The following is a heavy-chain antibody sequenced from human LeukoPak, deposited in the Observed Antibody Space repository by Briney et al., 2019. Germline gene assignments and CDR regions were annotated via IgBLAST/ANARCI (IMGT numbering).Heavy chain of an antibody. CDR1: GGSFSGYY. V-gene: IGHV4-34*01. CDR3: ARRVTMVRGATYYYMDV. CDR2: INHSGST. J-gene: IGHJ6*03. D-gene: IGHD3-10*01. Sequence: SETLSLTCAVYGGSFSGYYWSWIRQPPGKGLEWIGEINHSGSTNYNPSLKSRVTISVDTSKNQFPLKLSSVTAADTAVYYCARRVTMVRGATYYYMDVWGKGTTVTVSS.